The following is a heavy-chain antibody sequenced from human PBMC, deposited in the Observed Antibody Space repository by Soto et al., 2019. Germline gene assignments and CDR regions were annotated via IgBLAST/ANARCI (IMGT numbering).Heavy chain of an antibody. Sequence: GESLKISCKGSGDSFTNYWISWVRQMPGKGLEWMGRIDPSDSYTNYSPSFQGHVTISVDKSISTAYLQWSRLKASDTAMYYCARRRSYYDLVTDSQGYFYGMDVWGQGITVTVS. J-gene: IGHJ6*02. V-gene: IGHV5-10-1*01. CDR2: IDPSDSYT. D-gene: IGHD3-9*01. CDR1: GDSFTNYW. CDR3: ARRRSYYDLVTDSQGYFYGMDV.